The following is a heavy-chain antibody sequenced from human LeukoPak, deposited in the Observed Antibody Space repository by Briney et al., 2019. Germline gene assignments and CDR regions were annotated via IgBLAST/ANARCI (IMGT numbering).Heavy chain of an antibody. CDR1: GFTFSSYS. Sequence: PGGSLRLSCAASGFTFSSYSMNWVRQAPGKGLEWVSSISSSSSYIYYADSVKGRFTISRDNAKNSLYLQMNSLRAEDTAVYYCARDHPSGSHDAFDIWGQGTMVTVSS. V-gene: IGHV3-21*01. CDR2: ISSSSSYI. CDR3: ARDHPSGSHDAFDI. J-gene: IGHJ3*02. D-gene: IGHD1-26*01.